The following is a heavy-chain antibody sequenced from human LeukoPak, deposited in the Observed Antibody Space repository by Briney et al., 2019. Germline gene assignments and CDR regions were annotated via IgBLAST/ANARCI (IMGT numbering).Heavy chain of an antibody. CDR2: IYYTGNT. CDR1: GGSISRYY. J-gene: IGHJ3*02. CDR3: ARALGHAFDI. Sequence: TPSETLSLTCTVSGGSISRYYWSWIRQPPGKGLEWIGYIYYTGNTNYNPSLKSRVTISVDTSENQFSLKLSSVTAADTAVYYCARALGHAFDIWGQGTMVTVSS. V-gene: IGHV4-59*12.